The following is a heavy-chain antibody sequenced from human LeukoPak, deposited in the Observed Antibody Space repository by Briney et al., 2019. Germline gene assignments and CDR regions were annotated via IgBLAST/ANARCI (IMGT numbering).Heavy chain of an antibody. V-gene: IGHV1-18*04. Sequence: ASVKVSCKASGYTFTGYYMHWVRQAPGQGLEWMGWISAYNGNTNYAQKLQGRVTMTTDTSTSTAYMELRSLRSDDTAVYYCARVDSSSPGYYYYYMDVWGKGTTVTVSS. J-gene: IGHJ6*03. CDR1: GYTFTGYY. D-gene: IGHD6-6*01. CDR3: ARVDSSSPGYYYYYMDV. CDR2: ISAYNGNT.